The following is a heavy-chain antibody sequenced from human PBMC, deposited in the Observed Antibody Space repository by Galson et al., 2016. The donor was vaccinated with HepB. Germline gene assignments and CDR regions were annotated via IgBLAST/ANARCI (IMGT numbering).Heavy chain of an antibody. CDR2: INHSGAT. CDR3: ATTSLYHWNEYGVDF. D-gene: IGHD3-16*02. J-gene: IGHJ4*02. Sequence: SETLSLTCAVYGGSFSGYYWSWIRQPPGKGLEWVGEINHSGATNYNLSLMSRVTISVDTSKNHFSLKLSSVTAADTAVYYCATTSLYHWNEYGVDFWGQGTLVTVSS. V-gene: IGHV4-34*01. CDR1: GGSFSGYY.